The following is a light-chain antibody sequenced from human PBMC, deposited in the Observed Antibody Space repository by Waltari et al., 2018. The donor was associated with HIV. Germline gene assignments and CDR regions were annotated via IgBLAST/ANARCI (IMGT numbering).Light chain of an antibody. CDR1: QSLSRL. J-gene: IGKJ4*01. CDR2: EAS. V-gene: IGKV3-11*01. CDR3: QQRSNGAPLT. Sequence: EIVLTQSQATQYLSPGDRSTISVRASQSLSRLLAWYQQKPGQAPRLLIYEASNRATGIPGRFSGSGSGTDFTLTINSLEPEDFAVYYCQQRSNGAPLTFGGGTKVEIK.